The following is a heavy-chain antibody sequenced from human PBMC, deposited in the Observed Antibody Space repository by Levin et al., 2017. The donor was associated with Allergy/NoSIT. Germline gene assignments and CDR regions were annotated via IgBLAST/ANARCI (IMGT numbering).Heavy chain of an antibody. V-gene: IGHV4-30-4*01. CDR2: IYKSGIA. Sequence: RTSETLSLTCTVAGGSISRGNYYWSWIRQPPGKGLEWIGYIYKSGIAHYNPTLKSRLTMSVDTSKNQFSLRLSSVAAADTAVYYCARGVGVELAASTYYLDYWGQGSLVSVSS. J-gene: IGHJ4*02. D-gene: IGHD5-12*01. CDR3: ARGVGVELAASTYYLDY. CDR1: GGSISRGNYY.